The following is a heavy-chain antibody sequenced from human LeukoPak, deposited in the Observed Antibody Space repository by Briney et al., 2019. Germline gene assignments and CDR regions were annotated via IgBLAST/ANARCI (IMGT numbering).Heavy chain of an antibody. CDR1: GYTFTSYG. V-gene: IGHV1-18*04. D-gene: IGHD6-19*01. CDR3: ARANIADSSGGYPTPGWFDP. CDR2: ISTDNGNT. Sequence: ASVKVSCKASGYTFTSYGISWVRQAPGQGLEWMGWISTDNGNTNYAQKFQGRLTMTTYTSTSTAYMELRSLRSDDTAVYYCARANIADSSGGYPTPGWFDPWGQGPLVSVSS. J-gene: IGHJ5*02.